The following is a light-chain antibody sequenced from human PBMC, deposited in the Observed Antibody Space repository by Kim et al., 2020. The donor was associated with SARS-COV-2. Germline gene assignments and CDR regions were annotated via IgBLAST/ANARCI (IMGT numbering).Light chain of an antibody. J-gene: IGLJ2*01. Sequence: QSALTQPASVSGSPGQSITISCSGSSSDVGAYNYLSWYQQHPGKAPRLLIYDVTTRSPGVSNRFSGSKSGNTASLTISGIQSEDEADYYCSSYTSGGTWVFGAGTRLTVL. CDR3: SSYTSGGTWV. CDR2: DVT. V-gene: IGLV2-14*03. CDR1: SSDVGAYNY.